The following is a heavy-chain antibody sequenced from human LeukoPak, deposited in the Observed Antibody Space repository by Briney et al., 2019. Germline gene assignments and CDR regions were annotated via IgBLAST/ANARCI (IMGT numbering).Heavy chain of an antibody. V-gene: IGHV3-7*04. CDR1: GFIFRSYW. CDR2: IRQDGSNR. Sequence: PGGSLRLSCAASGFIFRSYWMSWVRQAPGKGLEWVANIRQDGSNRDYVDSVEGRFTISRDNAKNSLYLQMNSLRAEDTAVYYCARGYSSSWYDLYYFDYWGQGTLVTVSS. D-gene: IGHD6-13*01. J-gene: IGHJ4*02. CDR3: ARGYSSSWYDLYYFDY.